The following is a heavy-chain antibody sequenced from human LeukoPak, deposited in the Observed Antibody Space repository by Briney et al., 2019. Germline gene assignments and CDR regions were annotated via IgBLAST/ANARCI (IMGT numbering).Heavy chain of an antibody. CDR2: VRYDGGSI. D-gene: IGHD6-25*01. V-gene: IGHV3-30*02. Sequence: GGSLRLSCAASGFTFSSYGMHWVRQAPGKGLEWVAFVRYDGGSIYYVDSVKGRFIISRDNSKDTLYLQMNSLRIEDAAVYHCVKDHCSGLLGWGQGTLVTVSS. CDR3: VKDHCSGLLG. J-gene: IGHJ1*01. CDR1: GFTFSSYG.